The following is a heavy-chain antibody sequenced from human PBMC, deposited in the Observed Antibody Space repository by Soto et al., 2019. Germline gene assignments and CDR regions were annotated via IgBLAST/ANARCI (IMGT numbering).Heavy chain of an antibody. Sequence: SGPTLVNPTQTLTLTCTFSGFSLSTSGVGVGWIRQPPGKALEWLALIYWDDDKRYSPSLKSRLTITKDTSKNQVVLTMTNMDPVDTAAYYCAHTWNKQSLAGHFDYWGQGTLVTVSS. CDR1: GFSLSTSGVG. J-gene: IGHJ4*02. D-gene: IGHD1-1*01. CDR2: IYWDDDK. CDR3: AHTWNKQSLAGHFDY. V-gene: IGHV2-5*02.